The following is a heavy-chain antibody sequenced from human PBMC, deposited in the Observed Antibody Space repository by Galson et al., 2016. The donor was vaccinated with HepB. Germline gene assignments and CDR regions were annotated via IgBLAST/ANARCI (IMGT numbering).Heavy chain of an antibody. CDR2: IGGSGGGT. J-gene: IGHJ5*02. CDR3: TKPQLIVIVPAARNWFAP. CDR1: GFNFNNYA. Sequence: SLRLSCAAAGFNFNNYAMHWVRQAPGKGLEWVSGIGGSGGGTHYADSVKGRFTISSYNTKNTLYLPLHSRRAEDTAIYYCTKPQLIVIVPAARNWFAPWGQGTLVTVSS. V-gene: IGHV3-23*01. D-gene: IGHD2-2*01.